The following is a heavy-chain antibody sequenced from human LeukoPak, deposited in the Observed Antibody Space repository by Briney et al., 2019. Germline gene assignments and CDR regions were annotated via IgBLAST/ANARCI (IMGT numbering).Heavy chain of an antibody. CDR3: ARDVLPTSGVQSRAGFAGNYAFDY. D-gene: IGHD3-16*01. J-gene: IGHJ4*02. CDR2: IYYNGNT. V-gene: IGHV4-39*02. CDR1: GGSISTSTYY. Sequence: SETLSLTCIVSGGSISTSTYYWGWIRQPPGKGLEWIGNIYYNGNTYYNPSLKSRVTISVDTSKNQFSLKLNSVTAADTAVYYCARDVLPTSGVQSRAGFAGNYAFDYWGQGTLVTVSS.